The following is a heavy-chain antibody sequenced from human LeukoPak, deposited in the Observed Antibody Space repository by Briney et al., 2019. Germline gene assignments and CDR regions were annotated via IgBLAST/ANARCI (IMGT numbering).Heavy chain of an antibody. D-gene: IGHD3-22*01. CDR2: IIPIFGIA. V-gene: IGHV1-69*04. J-gene: IGHJ1*01. CDR3: ARGDYYDSSPLQH. Sequence: ASVKVSCEASGGTFSSYAISWVRQAPGQGLEWMGRIIPIFGIANYAQKFQGRVTITADKSTSTAYMELSSLRSEDTAVYYCARGDYYDSSPLQHWGQGTLVTVSS. CDR1: GGTFSSYA.